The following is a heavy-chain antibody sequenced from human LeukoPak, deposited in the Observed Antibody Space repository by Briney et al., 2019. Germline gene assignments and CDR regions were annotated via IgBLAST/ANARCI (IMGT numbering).Heavy chain of an antibody. D-gene: IGHD6-13*01. CDR2: IYSGGST. Sequence: GGSLRLSCAASGFTVSSNYMSWVRQAPGKGLEWVSVIYSGGSTYYADSVKGRFTISRDNSKNTLYLQMNSLRAEDTAVYYCARAYPNLAAAGTVAFDIWGQGTMVTVSS. CDR3: ARAYPNLAAAGTVAFDI. V-gene: IGHV3-53*01. J-gene: IGHJ3*02. CDR1: GFTVSSNY.